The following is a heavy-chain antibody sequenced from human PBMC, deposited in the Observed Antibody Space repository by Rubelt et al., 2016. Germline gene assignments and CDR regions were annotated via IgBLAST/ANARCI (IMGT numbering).Heavy chain of an antibody. J-gene: IGHJ1*01. V-gene: IGHV3-15*07. CDR2: IKTRSVGGTT. CDR1: GFTFSNVW. Sequence: EVQLVESGGGLLEPGGSLRLSCAASGFTFSNVWMYWVRQAQGKGLGWVGRIKTRSVGGTTDSAAPGKGRFTISRDESKNTLYLQMNSLNTDDTAIYYCARDWSGYGWFHHWGQGTLVTVSS. D-gene: IGHD3-10*01. CDR3: ARDWSGYGWFHH.